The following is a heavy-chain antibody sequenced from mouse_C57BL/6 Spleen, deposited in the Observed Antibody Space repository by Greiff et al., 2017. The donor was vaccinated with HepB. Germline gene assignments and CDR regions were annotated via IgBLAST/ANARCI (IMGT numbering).Heavy chain of an antibody. CDR2: INPNNGGT. CDR1: GYTFTDYY. Sequence: VQLQPSGPELVKPGASVKISCKASGYTFTDYYMNWVKQSHGKSLEWIGDINPNNGGTSYNQKFKGKATLTVDKSSSTAYMELRSLTSEDSAVYYCATIFYYYSNDYAMDYWGQGTSVTVSS. J-gene: IGHJ4*01. D-gene: IGHD2-5*01. CDR3: ATIFYYYSNDYAMDY. V-gene: IGHV1-26*01.